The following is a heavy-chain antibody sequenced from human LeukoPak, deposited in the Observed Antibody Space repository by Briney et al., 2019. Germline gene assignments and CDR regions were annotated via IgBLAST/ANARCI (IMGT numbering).Heavy chain of an antibody. Sequence: GASVKVSCKASGYTFTGYYMHWVRQAPGQGLEWMGRINPNSGGTNYAQKFQGRVTMTRDTSISTAYMELSRLRSDDTAVYYCARGGPGGSGSYYNIDYWGQGTLVTASS. V-gene: IGHV1-2*06. D-gene: IGHD3-10*01. CDR2: INPNSGGT. CDR1: GYTFTGYY. CDR3: ARGGPGGSGSYYNIDY. J-gene: IGHJ4*02.